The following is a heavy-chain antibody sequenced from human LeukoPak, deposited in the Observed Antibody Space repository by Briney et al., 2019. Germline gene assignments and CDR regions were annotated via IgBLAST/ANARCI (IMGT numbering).Heavy chain of an antibody. V-gene: IGHV3-66*01. D-gene: IGHD4-17*01. CDR2: IYIGGST. J-gene: IGHJ4*02. CDR1: GFTVSSNY. Sequence: GGSLRLSCAASGFTVSSNYMSWIRQAPGKGLEWVSVIYIGGSTYYADSVKGRFTISRDNSKNTLYLQMNSLRAEDTAVYYCARDANGDYFDYWGQGTLVTVSS. CDR3: ARDANGDYFDY.